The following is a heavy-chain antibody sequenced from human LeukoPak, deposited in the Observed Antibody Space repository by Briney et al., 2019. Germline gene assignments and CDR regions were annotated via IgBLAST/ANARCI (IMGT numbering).Heavy chain of an antibody. Sequence: SETLSLTCTVSGGSISSYYWSWIRHPPGKGLEWTGYIYYSGSTNYNPSLKSRVTISVDTSKNQFSLKLSSVTAADTAVYYCARDALHYYDSSGYYLDYWGQGTLVTVSS. V-gene: IGHV4-59*01. CDR1: GGSISSYY. CDR2: IYYSGST. J-gene: IGHJ4*02. CDR3: ARDALHYYDSSGYYLDY. D-gene: IGHD3-22*01.